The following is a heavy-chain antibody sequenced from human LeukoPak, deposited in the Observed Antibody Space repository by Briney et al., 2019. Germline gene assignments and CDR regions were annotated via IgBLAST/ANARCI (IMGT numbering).Heavy chain of an antibody. J-gene: IGHJ3*01. CDR3: AGQRLGVGVPS. CDR2: IYHSGST. D-gene: IGHD1-26*01. V-gene: IGHV4-38-2*01. CDR1: GYSISSGYY. Sequence: PSETLSLTCAVSGYSISSGYYWGWIRQPPGKGLEWIGSIYHSGSTYYNPSLKSRVTISVDSSKNQFSLKLSSVTAADTAAYYCAGQRLGVGVPSWGQGTMVTVSS.